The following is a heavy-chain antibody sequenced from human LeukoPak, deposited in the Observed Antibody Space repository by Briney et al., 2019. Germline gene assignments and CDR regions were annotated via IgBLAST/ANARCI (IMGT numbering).Heavy chain of an antibody. CDR2: INHSGST. V-gene: IGHV4-34*01. CDR1: GGSFSGYY. CDR3: ARGRKWLWSGEFLFWFDP. Sequence: SETLSLTCAVYGGSFSGYYWSWIRQPPGKGLEWIGEINHSGSTNYNPSLKSRVTISVDTSKNQFSLKLSSVTAADTAVYYCARGRKWLWSGEFLFWFDPWGQGTLVTVSS. J-gene: IGHJ5*02. D-gene: IGHD3-10*01.